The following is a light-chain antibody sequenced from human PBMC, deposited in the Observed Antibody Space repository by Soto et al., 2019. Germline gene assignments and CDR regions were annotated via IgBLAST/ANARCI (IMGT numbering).Light chain of an antibody. CDR2: GAF. CDR1: QSVSSSH. V-gene: IGKV3-20*01. J-gene: IGKJ1*01. CDR3: QQHGTSPT. Sequence: IVLTQPPGPLSLSPGERATLSCRASQSVSSSHLAWYQQKPGQAPRLLIYGAFNRATGIPDRFSGSGSGTDFTLTISRLEPEDFAVYYCQQHGTSPTFGQGTEVDIK.